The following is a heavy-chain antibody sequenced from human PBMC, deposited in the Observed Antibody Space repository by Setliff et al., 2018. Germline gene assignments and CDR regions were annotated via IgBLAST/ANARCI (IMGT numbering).Heavy chain of an antibody. J-gene: IGHJ4*02. CDR1: GYTFTNYG. V-gene: IGHV1-18*01. D-gene: IGHD3-22*01. CDR3: ARINFYVSSGYYYAPDY. CDR2: INNYSFKT. Sequence: ASVKVSCKPSGYTFTNYGITWVRQAPGQGLEWMGWINNYSFKTNYPQKFLGRVTVTTDTSTGTAYMELGSLTSDDTAIYYRARINFYVSSGYYYAPDYWGPGTLVTVSS.